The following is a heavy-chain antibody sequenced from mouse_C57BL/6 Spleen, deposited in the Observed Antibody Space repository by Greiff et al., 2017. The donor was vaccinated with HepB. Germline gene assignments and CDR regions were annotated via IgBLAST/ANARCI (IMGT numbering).Heavy chain of an antibody. CDR3: ARDGSSPLYFDY. J-gene: IGHJ2*01. CDR1: GYTFTSYW. D-gene: IGHD1-1*01. CDR2: IHPNSGST. V-gene: IGHV1-64*01. Sequence: QVQLQQPGAELVKPGASVKLSCKASGYTFTSYWMHWVKQRPGQGLEWIGMIHPNSGSTNYNEKFKSKATLTVDKSSSTAYMQLSSLTSEDSAVYYCARDGSSPLYFDYWGQGTTLTVSS.